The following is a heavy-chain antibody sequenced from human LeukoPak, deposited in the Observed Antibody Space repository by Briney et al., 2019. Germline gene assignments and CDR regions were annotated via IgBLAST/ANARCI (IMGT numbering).Heavy chain of an antibody. Sequence: GRSLRLCCAASGFTFSSYAMHWVRQAPGKGLEWVAVISYDGSNKYYADSVKGRFTISRDNSKNTLYLQMNSLRAEDTAVYYCARHSSSFWDYWGQGTLVTVSS. J-gene: IGHJ4*02. CDR3: ARHSSSFWDY. CDR1: GFTFSSYA. D-gene: IGHD6-6*01. CDR2: ISYDGSNK. V-gene: IGHV3-30-3*01.